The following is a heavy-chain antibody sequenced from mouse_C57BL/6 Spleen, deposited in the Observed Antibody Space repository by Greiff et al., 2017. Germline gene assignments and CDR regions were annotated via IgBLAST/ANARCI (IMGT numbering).Heavy chain of an antibody. Sequence: EVKVVESGPGMVKPSQSLSLTCTVTGYSITSGYDWHWIRHFPGNKLEWMGYISYSGSTNYNPSLKSRISITHDTSKNHFFLKLNSVTTEDTATYYCARRGLETYAMDYWGQGTSVTVSS. CDR2: ISYSGST. J-gene: IGHJ4*01. CDR1: GYSITSGYD. V-gene: IGHV3-1*01. CDR3: ARRGLETYAMDY. D-gene: IGHD3-3*01.